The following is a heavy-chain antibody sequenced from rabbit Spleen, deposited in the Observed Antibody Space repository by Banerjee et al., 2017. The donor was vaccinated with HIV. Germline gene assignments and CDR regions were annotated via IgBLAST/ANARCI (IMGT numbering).Heavy chain of an antibody. CDR1: GFDFTSDY. D-gene: IGHD4-1*01. V-gene: IGHV1S7*01. CDR3: ARYYIFYGMDL. J-gene: IGHJ6*01. Sequence: QLKETGGGLVQPGGSLTLSCKASGFDFTSDYMSWVRQAPGKGLEWIGLIYTGRGGTDYANWVNGRFTISSDNAQYTMDLQMNSLTAADTATYFCARYYIFYGMDLWGQGTLVTVS. CDR2: IYTGRGGT.